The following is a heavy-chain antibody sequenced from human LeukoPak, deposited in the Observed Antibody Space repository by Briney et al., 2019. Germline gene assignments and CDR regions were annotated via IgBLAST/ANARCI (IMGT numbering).Heavy chain of an antibody. J-gene: IGHJ3*02. Sequence: SETLSLTCAVYGGSFSGYYWSWIRQPPGKGLEWIGEINHSGSTKYNPSLKSRVTISVDTSKKQLSLELSSMTAADTAVYYCARGYCSSTSCYGAAFDIWGQGTMVTVPS. D-gene: IGHD2-2*01. CDR2: INHSGST. CDR1: GGSFSGYY. V-gene: IGHV4-34*01. CDR3: ARGYCSSTSCYGAAFDI.